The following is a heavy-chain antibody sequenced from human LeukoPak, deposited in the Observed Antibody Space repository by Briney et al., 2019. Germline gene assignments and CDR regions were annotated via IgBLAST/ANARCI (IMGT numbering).Heavy chain of an antibody. CDR2: ISYDGSNK. J-gene: IGHJ4*02. V-gene: IGHV3-30-3*01. Sequence: QPGGSLRLSCAASGFTFSSYAMHWVRQAPGKGLEWVAVISYDGSNKYYADSVKGRFTISRDNSKNTLYLHMNSLRADDAAVYYCARDTRSLIDYWGQGTLVTVSS. CDR3: ARDTRSLIDY. D-gene: IGHD1-26*01. CDR1: GFTFSSYA.